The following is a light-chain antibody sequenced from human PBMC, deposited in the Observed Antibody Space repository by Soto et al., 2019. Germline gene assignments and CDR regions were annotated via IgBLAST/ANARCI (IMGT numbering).Light chain of an antibody. CDR1: QSLVHSDGNTY. CDR3: MQATQFPPA. J-gene: IGKJ1*01. V-gene: IGKV2-24*01. Sequence: DIGMTQTPLSSPVTLGQPASISCRSRQSLVHSDGNTYLSWLQQRPGQPPRLLICKISNRFSGVPDRLSGSVAGTNFTVKISRVEAEDVGVYYCMQATQFPPACGQGTKVEIK. CDR2: KIS.